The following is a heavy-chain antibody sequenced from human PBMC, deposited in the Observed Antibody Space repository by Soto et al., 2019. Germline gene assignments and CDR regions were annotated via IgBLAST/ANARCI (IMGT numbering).Heavy chain of an antibody. CDR3: AGSSRYDLYYGMDV. CDR2: IYPGDSDT. D-gene: IGHD3-3*01. CDR1: GYRFTGYW. J-gene: IGHJ6*02. V-gene: IGHV5-51*01. Sequence: PGESLTISCKGSGYRFTGYWIGWVRQMPGKGLEWMGIIYPGDSDTRYSPSFQGQVTISADKSISTAYLQWSRLKASDTAMYYCAGSSRYDLYYGMDVWGQGTTVTVSS.